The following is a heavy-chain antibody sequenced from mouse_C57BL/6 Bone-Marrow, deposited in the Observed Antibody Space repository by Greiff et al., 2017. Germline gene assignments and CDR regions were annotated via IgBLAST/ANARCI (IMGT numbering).Heavy chain of an antibody. CDR3: ARMECLDYGDFDV. CDR1: GYTFTDYY. V-gene: IGHV1-19*01. Sequence: EVQLQQSGPVLVKPGASVKMSCKASGYTFTDYYMNWVKQSHGQSLEWIGVINPYNGGTRYNQKFKGKATLTVDKSSSTAYMELNSLTSEDSAVYYCARMECLDYGDFDVWGTGTTVTVSS. D-gene: IGHD2-4*01. CDR2: INPYNGGT. J-gene: IGHJ1*03.